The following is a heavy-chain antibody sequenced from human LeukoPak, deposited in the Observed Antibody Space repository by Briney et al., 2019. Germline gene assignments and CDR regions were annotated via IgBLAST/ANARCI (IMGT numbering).Heavy chain of an antibody. CDR3: ARDGYCSSTSCYYYYGMDV. Sequence: GGSLRLSCAASGFTFSDYYMSWIRQAPGKGLEWVSYISSSGSTIYYADSVKGRFTISRDNGKNSLYLQMNSLRAEDTAVYYCARDGYCSSTSCYYYYGMDVWGQGTTVTVSS. J-gene: IGHJ6*02. V-gene: IGHV3-11*01. D-gene: IGHD2-2*03. CDR2: ISSSGSTI. CDR1: GFTFSDYY.